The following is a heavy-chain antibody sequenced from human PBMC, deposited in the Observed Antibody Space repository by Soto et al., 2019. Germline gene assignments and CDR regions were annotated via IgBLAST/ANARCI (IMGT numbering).Heavy chain of an antibody. CDR1: GFSFGSYA. V-gene: IGHV3-23*01. CDR3: ARWSYLDY. J-gene: IGHJ4*02. D-gene: IGHD3-3*01. Sequence: VGSLRLSCAASGFSFGSYALSWVRQAPGKGLEWVSTISGSDGETFYADSVKGRFSISRDTSQSTLYLQMNSLRADDTAMYYCARWSYLDYWGQGTRVTVS. CDR2: ISGSDGET.